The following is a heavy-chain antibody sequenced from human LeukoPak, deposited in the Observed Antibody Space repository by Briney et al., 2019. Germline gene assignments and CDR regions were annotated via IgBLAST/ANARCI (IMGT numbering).Heavy chain of an antibody. D-gene: IGHD3-22*01. V-gene: IGHV4-4*07. CDR3: ARDAFYFDSSGYSDAGFDI. J-gene: IGHJ3*02. CDR1: GGSISSNY. Sequence: PSETLSLTCTVSGGSISSNYWSWIRQPAGKGLEWIGRIYTSGSTNYNPSLKSRVTMSVDTSKNQLSLKLSSVTAADTAVYYCARDAFYFDSSGYSDAGFDIWGHGTMVTVSS. CDR2: IYTSGST.